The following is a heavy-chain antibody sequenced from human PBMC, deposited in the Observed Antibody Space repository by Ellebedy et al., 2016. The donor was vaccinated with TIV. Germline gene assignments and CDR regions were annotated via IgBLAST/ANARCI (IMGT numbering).Heavy chain of an antibody. CDR2: ISSSSRTI. Sequence: GESLKISXAASGFTFIIYSLNWVRQAPGKVLEWVSYISSSSRTIYYADSVKGRFTISRDNAKNSLYLQMNSLRAEDTAVYYCAAAAGAGDDAFDIWGQGTMVTVSS. CDR1: GFTFIIYS. J-gene: IGHJ3*02. D-gene: IGHD6-13*01. V-gene: IGHV3-48*01. CDR3: AAAAGAGDDAFDI.